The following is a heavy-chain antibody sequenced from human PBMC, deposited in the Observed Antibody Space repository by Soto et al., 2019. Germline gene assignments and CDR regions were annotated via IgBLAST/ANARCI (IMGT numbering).Heavy chain of an antibody. CDR2: IDPSDSYT. CDR1: GYSFTSYW. CDR3: ARYCSGGSCYGGSYYYYYGMDV. D-gene: IGHD2-15*01. V-gene: IGHV5-10-1*01. J-gene: IGHJ6*02. Sequence: PGESLKISCKGSGYSFTSYWISWVRQMPGKGLEWMGRIDPSDSYTNYSPSFQGHVTISADKSISTAYLQWSSLKASDTAMYYWARYCSGGSCYGGSYYYYYGMDVWGQGTTVTVSS.